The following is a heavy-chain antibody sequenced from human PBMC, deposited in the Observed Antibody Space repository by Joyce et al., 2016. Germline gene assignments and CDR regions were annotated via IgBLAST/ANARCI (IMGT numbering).Heavy chain of an antibody. V-gene: IGHV3-74*01. CDR1: GFTFSSYW. CDR2: INTDKSST. Sequence: EMQLVESGGGLVQPGGSLRLSCAASGFTFSSYWMHWVRHAPGKGMEWVSRVSRINTDKSSTKYADSVKGRFIISRENAKNTLYLQMNSLRAEDTAVYYCAREGYGDYPVPHWYFDLWGRGTLVTVSS. CDR3: AREGYGDYPVPHWYFDL. J-gene: IGHJ2*01. D-gene: IGHD4-17*01.